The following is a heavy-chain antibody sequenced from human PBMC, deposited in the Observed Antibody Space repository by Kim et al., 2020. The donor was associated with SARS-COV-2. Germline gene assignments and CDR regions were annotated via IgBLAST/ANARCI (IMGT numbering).Heavy chain of an antibody. V-gene: IGHV1-69*13. D-gene: IGHD2-15*01. CDR2: IIPIFGTA. Sequence: SVKVSCKASGGTFSSYAISWVRQAPGQGLEWMGGIIPIFGTANYAQKFQGRVTITADESTSTAYMELSSLRSEDTAVYYCARDRGDIVVVVAATHYYYYGMDVWGQGTTVTVSS. J-gene: IGHJ6*02. CDR3: ARDRGDIVVVVAATHYYYYGMDV. CDR1: GGTFSSYA.